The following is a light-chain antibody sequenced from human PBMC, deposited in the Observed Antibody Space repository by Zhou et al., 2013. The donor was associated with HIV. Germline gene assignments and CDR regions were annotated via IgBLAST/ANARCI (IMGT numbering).Light chain of an antibody. CDR3: QQYNTYKT. Sequence: IQMTQSPFTLSASVGDRVTITCRASQSVGNWLAWYQQKPGKAPRLLIHLASELKTGVPSRFSGSGSATEFTLTISGLQPDDFATYYCQQYNTYKTFGQGTKV. J-gene: IGKJ1*01. CDR2: LAS. CDR1: QSVGNW. V-gene: IGKV1-5*03.